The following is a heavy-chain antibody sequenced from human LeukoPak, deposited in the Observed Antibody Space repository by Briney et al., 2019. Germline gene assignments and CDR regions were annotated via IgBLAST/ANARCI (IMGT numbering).Heavy chain of an antibody. CDR1: GYSFTSSW. D-gene: IGHD4-11*01. CDR2: IYPGDSDT. J-gene: IGHJ4*02. V-gene: IGHV5-51*01. Sequence: GESLKISCKGSGYSFTSSWIGRVRQMPGTGLEWMGIIYPGDSDTRYSPSFQGQVTISADKSISTAYLQWSSLKASDTAMYYCARRGGNGRDYNNYVIYYWGQGTLVTVSS. CDR3: ARRGGNGRDYNNYVIYY.